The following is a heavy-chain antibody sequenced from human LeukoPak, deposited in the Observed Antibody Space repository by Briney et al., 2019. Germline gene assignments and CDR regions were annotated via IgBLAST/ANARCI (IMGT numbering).Heavy chain of an antibody. V-gene: IGHV3-74*01. Sequence: PGGSLRLSCGASGFTFSSYWMHWVRQAPGKGLVWVSRINGDGTSTSYADSVKGRFTISRDNAKNTLYLQMNSLRAEDTAVYYCAKDGDQLLNIIYFDYWGQGTLVTVSS. CDR1: GFTFSSYW. CDR3: AKDGDQLLNIIYFDY. J-gene: IGHJ4*02. D-gene: IGHD2-2*01. CDR2: INGDGTST.